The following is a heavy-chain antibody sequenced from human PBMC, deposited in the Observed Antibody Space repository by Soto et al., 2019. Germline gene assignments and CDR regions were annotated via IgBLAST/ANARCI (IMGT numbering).Heavy chain of an antibody. CDR3: VRGTPTPGLDI. CDR2: ISRRGTST. J-gene: IGHJ6*02. D-gene: IGHD1-1*01. CDR1: GFRFGDYP. Sequence: GGSLRLSCVGSGFRFGDYPMNWVRQAPGQGLEWVANISRRGTSTNYVDSVRGRFSTSRDSTRNSLYLNMDSLRVEETATYYYVRGTPTPGLDIWGPGTTVTVSS. V-gene: IGHV3-7*03.